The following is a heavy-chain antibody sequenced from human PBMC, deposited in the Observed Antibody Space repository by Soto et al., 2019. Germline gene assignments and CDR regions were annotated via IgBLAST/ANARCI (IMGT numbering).Heavy chain of an antibody. Sequence: SQTLSLTCAISGDSVSSNSAAWNWIRQSPSRGLEWLGRTYYRSKWYNDYAVSVKSRITINPDTSKNQFSLQLNSVTPEDTAVYYCARDMLGIISGWQMLRGGVYYCCMDFWGQGTTVTVSS. CDR1: GDSVSSNSAA. CDR2: TYYRSKWYN. J-gene: IGHJ6*02. CDR3: ARDMLGIISGWQMLRGGVYYCCMDF. D-gene: IGHD6-19*01. V-gene: IGHV6-1*01.